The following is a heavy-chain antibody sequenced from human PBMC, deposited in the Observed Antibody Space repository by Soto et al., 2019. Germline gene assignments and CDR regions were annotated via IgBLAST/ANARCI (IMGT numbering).Heavy chain of an antibody. CDR1: GGSISSGDYY. CDR3: AAPYCTNGVCYQSGMDV. CDR2: IYYSGST. D-gene: IGHD2-8*01. V-gene: IGHV4-30-4*01. Sequence: SETLSLTCTVSGGSISSGDYYWSWIRQPPGKGLEWFGYIYYSGSTYYNPSLKSRVTISVDTSKNQFSLKLSSVTAADTAVYYCAAPYCTNGVCYQSGMDVWGQGTTVTVSS. J-gene: IGHJ6*02.